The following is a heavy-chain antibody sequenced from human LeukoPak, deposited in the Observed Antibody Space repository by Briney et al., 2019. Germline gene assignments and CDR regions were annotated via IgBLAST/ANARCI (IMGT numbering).Heavy chain of an antibody. V-gene: IGHV3-64*01. CDR3: ARDLYGDTSLVPGY. J-gene: IGHJ4*02. Sequence: PGGPLRLSCAASGFTFSSYAMHWVRQAPGKGLEYVSAISSTGGSTYYANSVKGRFTISRDNSKNTLYLQVGSLRAGDMAVYYCARDLYGDTSLVPGYWGQGTLVTVSS. D-gene: IGHD5-18*01. CDR1: GFTFSSYA. CDR2: ISSTGGST.